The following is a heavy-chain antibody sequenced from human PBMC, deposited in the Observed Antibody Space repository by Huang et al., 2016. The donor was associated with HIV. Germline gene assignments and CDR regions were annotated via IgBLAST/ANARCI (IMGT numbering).Heavy chain of an antibody. CDR3: ARDRRHCSGGSCYYSDY. J-gene: IGHJ4*01. V-gene: IGHV4-59*11. CDR1: GGSISSHY. D-gene: IGHD2-15*01. Sequence: QVQLQESGPGLVKPSETLSLTCSVSGGSISSHYWSWIRQPPGKGLEWIGSIYYSGVSNYSPSLRRRVFISVETSRNQFALKLSSVTAADTAVYYCARDRRHCSGGSCYYSDYWGHGTLVTVSS. CDR2: IYYSGVS.